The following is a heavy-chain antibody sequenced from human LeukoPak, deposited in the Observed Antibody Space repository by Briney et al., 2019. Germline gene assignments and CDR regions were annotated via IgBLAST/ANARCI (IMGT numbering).Heavy chain of an antibody. J-gene: IGHJ4*02. CDR1: GYTFTSYA. CDR3: TRFYDYGDPAGGSGIDY. CDR2: INTNTGNP. D-gene: IGHD4-17*01. Sequence: GASVKVSCKASGYTFTSYAMNWVRQAPGQGLEWVGWINTNTGNPTYAQGFTGRFVFSLDTSVSTAYLQISSLKAEDTAVYYCTRFYDYGDPAGGSGIDYWGQGTLVTVSS. V-gene: IGHV7-4-1*02.